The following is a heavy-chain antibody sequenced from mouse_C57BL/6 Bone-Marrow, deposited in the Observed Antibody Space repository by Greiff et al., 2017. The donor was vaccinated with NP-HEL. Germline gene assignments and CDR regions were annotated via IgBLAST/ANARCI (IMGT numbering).Heavy chain of an antibody. D-gene: IGHD3-2*02. J-gene: IGHJ3*01. Sequence: VQLQQSGPELVKPGASVKISCKASGYAFSSSWMNWVKQRPGKGLEWIGRIYPGDGDTNYIGKFKGKATLTADKSSSTAYMQLSSLTSEDSAVYFCVTAQATRFAYWGQGTLVTVSA. CDR2: IYPGDGDT. V-gene: IGHV1-82*01. CDR1: GYAFSSSW. CDR3: VTAQATRFAY.